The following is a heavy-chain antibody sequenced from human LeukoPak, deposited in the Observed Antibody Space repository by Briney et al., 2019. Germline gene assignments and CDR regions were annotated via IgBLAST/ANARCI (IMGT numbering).Heavy chain of an antibody. CDR3: ARAGRLGIAAAGTGCDP. CDR1: GGSFSGYY. Sequence: SETLSLTCAVYGGSFSGYYWSWIRQPPGKGLEWIGVINHSGSTNYNPSLKGRATISVDTSKNQFSLTLSSVTAADTAVYYCARAGRLGIAAAGTGCDPWGQGTLVTVSS. D-gene: IGHD6-13*01. V-gene: IGHV4-34*01. J-gene: IGHJ5*02. CDR2: INHSGST.